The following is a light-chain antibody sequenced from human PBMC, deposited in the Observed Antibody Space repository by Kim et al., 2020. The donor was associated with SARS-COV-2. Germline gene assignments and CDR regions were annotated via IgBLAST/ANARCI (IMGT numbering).Light chain of an antibody. Sequence: GARVTITCRASPSIMSWLAWYQQKPAKAPRHLINDGSSLERRVVARVSSSGSGTEFTLTISSLQRDGVATYYCQQYNSYSGTFRQGTKA. CDR1: PSIMSW. CDR3: QQYNSYSGT. J-gene: IGKJ1*01. CDR2: DGS. V-gene: IGKV1-5*01.